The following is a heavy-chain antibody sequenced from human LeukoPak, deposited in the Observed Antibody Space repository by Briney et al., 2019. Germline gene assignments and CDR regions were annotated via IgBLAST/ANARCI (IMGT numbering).Heavy chain of an antibody. CDR3: ATSKGGVYDFWSGSWFYFDY. J-gene: IGHJ4*02. Sequence: GGSLRLSCAASGFTFSNYWMTWVRQAPGKGLEWVANIKENGRDKHYVDSVKGRFTISRDNAKSSLYLQMNSLRAEDTAVYYCATSKGGVYDFWSGSWFYFDYWGQGTLVTVSS. CDR1: GFTFSNYW. CDR2: IKENGRDK. V-gene: IGHV3-7*01. D-gene: IGHD3-3*01.